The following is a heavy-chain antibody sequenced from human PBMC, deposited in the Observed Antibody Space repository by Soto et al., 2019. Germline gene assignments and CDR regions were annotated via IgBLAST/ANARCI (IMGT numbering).Heavy chain of an antibody. D-gene: IGHD6-19*01. CDR1: GFTFSSYA. V-gene: IGHV3-30-3*01. Sequence: QVQLVESGGGVVQPGRSLRLSCAASGFTFSSYAMHWVRQAPGKGLEWVAVISYDGSNKYYADSVKGRFTISRDNSKNTLYLQINSLRAEDTAVYYCARELSGGWYYFDYWGQGTLVTVSS. CDR2: ISYDGSNK. CDR3: ARELSGGWYYFDY. J-gene: IGHJ4*02.